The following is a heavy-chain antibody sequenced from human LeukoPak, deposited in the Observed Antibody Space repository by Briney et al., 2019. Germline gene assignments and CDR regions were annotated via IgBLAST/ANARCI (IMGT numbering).Heavy chain of an antibody. D-gene: IGHD2-21*02. CDR3: ARLPVYCGGDCYAEYFQH. J-gene: IGHJ1*01. CDR1: GYSFTSYW. CDR2: IYPGDSDT. Sequence: GESLKISCKGSGYSFTSYWIGWVRQMPGKGLEWMGIIYPGDSDTRYSPSFQGQITISADKSISTAYLQWSSLKTSDTAMYYGARLPVYCGGDCYAEYFQHWGQGTLVTVSS. V-gene: IGHV5-51*01.